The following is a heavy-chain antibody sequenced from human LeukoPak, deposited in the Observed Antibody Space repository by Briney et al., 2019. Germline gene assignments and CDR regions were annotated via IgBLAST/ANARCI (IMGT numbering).Heavy chain of an antibody. CDR3: ARDGVIAAAGINWFDP. V-gene: IGHV4-4*07. CDR2: IYTSEST. Sequence: SETLSLLCTVSGGSISRYYWRWIRQPAGGGVEWIGRIYTSESTNYNPSLKSQVTMSVDTSKNQFSLKLSSVTAADTAVYYCARDGVIAAAGINWFDPWGQGTLVTVSS. J-gene: IGHJ5*02. D-gene: IGHD6-13*01. CDR1: GGSISRYY.